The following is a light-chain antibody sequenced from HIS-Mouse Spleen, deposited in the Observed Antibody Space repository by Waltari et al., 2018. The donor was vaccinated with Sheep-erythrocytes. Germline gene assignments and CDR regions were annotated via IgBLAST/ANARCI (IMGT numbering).Light chain of an antibody. CDR2: GAS. CDR3: QQYGSSLRT. CDR1: QSVSSSY. J-gene: IGKJ1*01. Sequence: EIVLTQSPGTLSLSPGERATLPCRASQSVSSSYLAWYQQKPGQAPRLLIYGASSRATGIPDMFSGSGSGTDFTLTISRLEPEDFAVYYCQQYGSSLRTFGQGTKVEIK. V-gene: IGKV3-20*01.